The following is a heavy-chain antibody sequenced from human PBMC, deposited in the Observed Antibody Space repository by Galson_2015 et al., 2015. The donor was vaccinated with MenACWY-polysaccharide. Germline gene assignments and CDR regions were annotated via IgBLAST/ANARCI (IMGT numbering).Heavy chain of an antibody. J-gene: IGHJ4*02. D-gene: IGHD1-26*01. V-gene: IGHV3-23*01. CDR1: GFTFSSYG. CDR3: AKDLRVGATAGSELDF. Sequence: SLRLSCAASGFTFSSYGMSWVRQAPGKGLEWVSSISGSDGSTFYADSVKGRFTISRDNSKNTLSLQVNSLRAEDTAKYYCAKDLRVGATAGSELDFWGQGTLVTVSS. CDR2: ISGSDGST.